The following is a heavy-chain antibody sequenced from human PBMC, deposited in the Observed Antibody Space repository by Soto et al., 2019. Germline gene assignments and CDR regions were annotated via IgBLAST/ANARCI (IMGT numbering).Heavy chain of an antibody. Sequence: QVQLVESGGGVVQPGRSLRLSCAVSGFTLSSHAMHWVRQAPGKGLEWVALILSDGSNKYYADSVKGRFTTSRDNFKNSMYLQMPSLSVEDPAVYYRASDHECGRDCDLGYWGQGALVTVSS. CDR3: ASDHECGRDCDLGY. CDR1: GFTLSSHA. D-gene: IGHD1-26*01. V-gene: IGHV3-30-3*01. CDR2: ILSDGSNK. J-gene: IGHJ4*02.